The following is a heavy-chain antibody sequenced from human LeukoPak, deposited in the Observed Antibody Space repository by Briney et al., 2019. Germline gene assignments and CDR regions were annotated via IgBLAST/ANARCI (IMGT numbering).Heavy chain of an antibody. J-gene: IGHJ4*02. CDR2: IRYDGSNK. Sequence: PGGSLRLSCAASGFTFSSYGMHWVRQAPGKGLEWVAFIRYDGSNKYYADSVKGRFTISRDNSKNTLYLQMNSLRAEDTAVYYCAKVAGVVAAALFPDFDYWGQGTLVTVSS. CDR3: AKVAGVVAAALFPDFDY. D-gene: IGHD6-13*01. CDR1: GFTFSSYG. V-gene: IGHV3-30*02.